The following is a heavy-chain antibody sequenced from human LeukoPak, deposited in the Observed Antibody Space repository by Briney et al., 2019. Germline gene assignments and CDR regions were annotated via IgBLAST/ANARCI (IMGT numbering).Heavy chain of an antibody. J-gene: IGHJ5*02. CDR3: ARGFTTTIFGVVYWFDP. CDR2: TNHSGST. D-gene: IGHD3-3*01. Sequence: GSLRLSCAASGFTFSSYAMSWVRQPPGKGLEWIGETNHSGSTNYSPSLKSRVTISVDTSKNQFSLKLSSVTAADTAVYYCARGFTTTIFGVVYWFDPWGQGTLVTVSS. CDR1: GFTFSSYA. V-gene: IGHV4-34*01.